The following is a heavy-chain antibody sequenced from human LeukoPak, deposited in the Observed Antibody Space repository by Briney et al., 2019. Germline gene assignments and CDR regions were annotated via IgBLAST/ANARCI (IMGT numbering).Heavy chain of an antibody. CDR3: AKGYTYYYDSSGYSPNFDY. CDR2: TRGSGGST. D-gene: IGHD3-22*01. J-gene: IGHJ4*02. V-gene: IGHV3-23*01. Sequence: GGSLRLSCAASGFTFSSYAMSWVRQAPGKGLQWVSGTRGSGGSTYYADSVKGRFTISRDNSKNTLYLQMNSLRAEDTAVYYCAKGYTYYYDSSGYSPNFDYWGQGTLVTVSP. CDR1: GFTFSSYA.